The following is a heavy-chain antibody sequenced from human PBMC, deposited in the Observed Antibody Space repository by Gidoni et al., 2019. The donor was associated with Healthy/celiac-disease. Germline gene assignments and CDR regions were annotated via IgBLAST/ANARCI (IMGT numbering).Heavy chain of an antibody. Sequence: VHLLHSGAEVKKPGSSVKVSGKASGGTFSSYTLSWVRQAPVQGLEWIGMIIPILGIANYAQKFQGRVTIAAAKSTSTAYMEMSSLRSEDTAVYYCARGRSWSIDYGGQGTLVTVSS. CDR2: IIPILGIA. D-gene: IGHD6-13*01. J-gene: IGHJ4*02. V-gene: IGHV1-69*02. CDR1: GGTFSSYT. CDR3: ARGRSWSIDY.